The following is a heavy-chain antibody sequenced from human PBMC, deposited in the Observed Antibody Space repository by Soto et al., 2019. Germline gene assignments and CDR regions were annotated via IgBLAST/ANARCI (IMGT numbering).Heavy chain of an antibody. CDR1: GYPFSDNQ. Sequence: ASVKVSCKASGYPFSDNQIHWLRRAPGQGLEWMGRINPKSDDTNYAQKFQGRVTMTRDASIDTAYLELTGLTSDDTATYYCARKHSLDYIRWGLDPWGQGTLVTVSS. CDR3: ARKHSLDYIRWGLDP. CDR2: INPKSDDT. D-gene: IGHD4-4*01. J-gene: IGHJ5*02. V-gene: IGHV1-2*02.